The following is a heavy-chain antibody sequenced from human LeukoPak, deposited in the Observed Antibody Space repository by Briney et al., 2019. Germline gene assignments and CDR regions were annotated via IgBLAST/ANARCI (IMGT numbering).Heavy chain of an antibody. CDR1: GYTFTGYY. J-gene: IGHJ5*02. D-gene: IGHD3-3*01. Sequence: ASVKVSCKASGYTFTGYYMHWVRQAPGQGLEWMGWINPNSGGTNYAQKFQGRVTMTRDTSISTAYMELSRLRSDDTAVYYCARWGYDFWSGYHWFDPWGQGTLVTVSS. CDR3: ARWGYDFWSGYHWFDP. CDR2: INPNSGGT. V-gene: IGHV1-2*02.